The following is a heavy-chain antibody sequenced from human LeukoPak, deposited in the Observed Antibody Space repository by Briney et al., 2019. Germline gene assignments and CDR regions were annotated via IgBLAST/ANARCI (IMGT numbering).Heavy chain of an antibody. D-gene: IGHD1-1*01. J-gene: IGHJ4*02. V-gene: IGHV4-39*07. CDR1: GGSISSSSYY. CDR2: INHSGST. Sequence: SETLSLTCTVSGGSISSSSYYWSWIRQPPGKGLEWIGEINHSGSTNYNPSLKSRVTISVDTSKNQFSLKLSSVTAADTAVYYCARLLHGSKTVDYWGQGTLVTVSS. CDR3: ARLLHGSKTVDY.